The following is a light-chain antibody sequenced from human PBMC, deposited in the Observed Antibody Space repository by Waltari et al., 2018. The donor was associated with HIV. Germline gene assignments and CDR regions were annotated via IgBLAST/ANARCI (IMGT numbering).Light chain of an antibody. V-gene: IGLV1-40*01. CDR2: GDS. CDR1: VSDFGANID. CDR3: QSYDRTLDSRV. Sequence: LTQPPSVSGAPGLNVTITCSPSVSDFGANIDVHWYVHSPGTAPRLLLYGDSVRPSGVPDRFSGSKSACLASLTVVGLQVGDEADYYCQSYDRTLDSRVFGGGTRLTVL. J-gene: IGLJ3*02.